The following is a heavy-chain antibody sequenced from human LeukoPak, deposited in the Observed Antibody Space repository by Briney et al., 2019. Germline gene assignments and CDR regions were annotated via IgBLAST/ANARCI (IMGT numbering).Heavy chain of an antibody. Sequence: SETLSLTCTVSGGSISTYYWSWIRRPPGKGLEWIAYIHASGPTNYNPSLKSRITISVDTSKNQFSLKLSSVTAADTAVYYCARHDAGIAARPFDNWGQGTLVTVTS. CDR2: IHASGPT. D-gene: IGHD6-6*01. V-gene: IGHV4-4*09. J-gene: IGHJ4*02. CDR3: ARHDAGIAARPFDN. CDR1: GGSISTYY.